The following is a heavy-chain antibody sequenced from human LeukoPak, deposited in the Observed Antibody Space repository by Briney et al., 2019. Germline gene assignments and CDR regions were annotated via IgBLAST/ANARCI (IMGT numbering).Heavy chain of an antibody. V-gene: IGHV3-21*01. CDR1: GFTFSSYS. Sequence: GGSLRLSCAASGFTFSSYSMNWVRQAPGKGLEGVSSISSSSSYIYYADSVKGRFTISRDNAKNSLYLQMNSLRAEDTAVYYCAREVAAPYFDYWGQGTLVTVSS. J-gene: IGHJ4*02. CDR3: AREVAAPYFDY. D-gene: IGHD6-19*01. CDR2: ISSSSSYI.